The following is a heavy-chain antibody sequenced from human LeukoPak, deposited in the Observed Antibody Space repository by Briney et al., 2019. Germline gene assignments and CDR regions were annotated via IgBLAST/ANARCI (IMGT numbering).Heavy chain of an antibody. CDR1: GFTFSSYG. Sequence: GRSLRLSCAASGFTFSSYGIHWVRQAPGKGLEWVAVISYDGSNKYYADSVKGRLTISRDNSKNTLYLQMNSLRAEDTAVYYCAKDYIEDVWGQGTTVTVSS. V-gene: IGHV3-30*18. J-gene: IGHJ6*02. CDR2: ISYDGSNK. CDR3: AKDYIEDV.